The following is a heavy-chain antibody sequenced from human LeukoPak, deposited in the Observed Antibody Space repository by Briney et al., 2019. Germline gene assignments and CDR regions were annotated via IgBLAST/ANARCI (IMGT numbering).Heavy chain of an antibody. V-gene: IGHV3-30*02. CDR1: GFTLSNYD. Sequence: GGSLRLSCAVSGFTLSNYDIYWIRQAPGKGLEWATFIRYDGSNQYYADSVKGRFTISRDNSKNTVFLQMNSLRIEDTAVYYCARESGKGAFDIWGHGTMVIVSS. J-gene: IGHJ3*02. D-gene: IGHD3-10*01. CDR2: IRYDGSNQ. CDR3: ARESGKGAFDI.